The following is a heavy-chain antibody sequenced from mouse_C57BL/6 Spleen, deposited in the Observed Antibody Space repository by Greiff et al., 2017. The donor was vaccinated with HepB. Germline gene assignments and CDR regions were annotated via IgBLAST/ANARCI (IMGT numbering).Heavy chain of an antibody. CDR3: ATYYYGSSHGDY. Sequence: QVQLKQSGAELVKPGASVKLSCKASGYTFTSYWMQWVKQRPGQGLEWIGEIDPSDSYTNYNQKFKGKATLTVDTSSSTAYMQLSSLTSEDSAVYYCATYYYGSSHGDYWGQGTTLTVSS. CDR1: GYTFTSYW. J-gene: IGHJ2*01. D-gene: IGHD1-1*01. CDR2: IDPSDSYT. V-gene: IGHV1-50*01.